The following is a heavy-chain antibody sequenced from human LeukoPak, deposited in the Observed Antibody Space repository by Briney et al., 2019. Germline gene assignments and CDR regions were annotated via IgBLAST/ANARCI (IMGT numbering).Heavy chain of an antibody. Sequence: PSETLSLTCTVSGGSISSSYWSWIRQPPGKGLEWIGYISYSAITNYIPSLQSRVTISLDTSKNHFSLKLRSVTAADTAVYYCARDSVYATNWFDPWGQGTLVTVSS. V-gene: IGHV4-59*01. CDR3: ARDSVYATNWFDP. J-gene: IGHJ5*02. D-gene: IGHD5/OR15-5a*01. CDR2: ISYSAIT. CDR1: GGSISSSY.